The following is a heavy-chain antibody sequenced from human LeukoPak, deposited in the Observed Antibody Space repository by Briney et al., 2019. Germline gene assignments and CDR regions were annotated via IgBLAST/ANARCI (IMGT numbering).Heavy chain of an antibody. CDR3: ASVVVVPAAMRGSYFQH. D-gene: IGHD2-2*01. V-gene: IGHV1-24*01. J-gene: IGHJ1*01. CDR1: GYTLTELS. Sequence: ASVKVSCKVSGYTLTELSMHWVRQAPGKGLEWMGGFDPEDGETIYAQKFQGRVTMTEDTSTDTAYMELSSLRSEDTAVYYCASVVVVPAAMRGSYFQHWGQGTLVTVSS. CDR2: FDPEDGET.